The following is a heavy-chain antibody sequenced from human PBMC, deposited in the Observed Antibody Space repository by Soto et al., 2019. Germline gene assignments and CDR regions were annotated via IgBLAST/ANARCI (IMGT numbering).Heavy chain of an antibody. CDR3: ARDDILCSGGSCCGEPMDV. D-gene: IGHD2-15*01. CDR2: IQSGGTT. V-gene: IGHV3-66*01. CDR1: GFTVSSKY. J-gene: IGHJ6*03. Sequence: EVQLVESGGGLVQPGGSLRLSCAASGFTVSSKYMSWVRQAPGKGLEWVSLIQSGGTTYYADSVKGRFTISRDSSKNMLHLQMDSLAAEDTAVYYCARDDILCSGGSCCGEPMDVWGKGTTVTVSS.